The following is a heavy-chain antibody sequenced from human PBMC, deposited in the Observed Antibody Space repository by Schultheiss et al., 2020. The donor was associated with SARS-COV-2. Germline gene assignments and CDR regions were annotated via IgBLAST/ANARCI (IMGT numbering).Heavy chain of an antibody. CDR3: ARQEIQYYPFDY. D-gene: IGHD1-26*01. CDR1: GGSISSYY. V-gene: IGHV4-59*08. Sequence: SQTLSLTCTVSGGSISSYYWSWIRQPPGKGLEWIGYIYYSGSTNYNPSLKSRVAMSVDTSKNQFSLKLSSVTAADTAVYYCARQEIQYYPFDYWGQGTLVTVSS. CDR2: IYYSGST. J-gene: IGHJ4*02.